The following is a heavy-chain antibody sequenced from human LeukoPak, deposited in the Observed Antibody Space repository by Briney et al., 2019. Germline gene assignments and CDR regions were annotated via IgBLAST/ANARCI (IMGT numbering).Heavy chain of an antibody. V-gene: IGHV1-18*04. Sequence: ASVKVSCKASGYTFSNYGISWVRQAPGLGLEWTGWTSYNGNTNYAQKFQDRVTVTTDTSTTTAYMELRSLESDDTAVYYCARHSGSGWQALGYWGQGTLVTVSS. CDR3: ARHSGSGWQALGY. CDR2: TSYNGNT. CDR1: GYTFSNYG. D-gene: IGHD6-19*01. J-gene: IGHJ4*02.